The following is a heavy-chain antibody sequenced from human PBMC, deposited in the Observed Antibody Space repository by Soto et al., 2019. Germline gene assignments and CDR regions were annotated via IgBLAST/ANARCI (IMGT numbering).Heavy chain of an antibody. V-gene: IGHV1-69*06. J-gene: IGHJ4*02. CDR2: IIPIFGTA. D-gene: IGHD6-19*01. CDR1: GGTFSSYA. Sequence: SVKVSCKASGGTFSSYAISRVRQAPGQGLEWMGGIIPIFGTANYAQKFQGRVTITADKSTSTAYMELSSLRSEDTAVYYCATDRDEVQWLAYYWGQGTLVTVSS. CDR3: ATDRDEVQWLAYY.